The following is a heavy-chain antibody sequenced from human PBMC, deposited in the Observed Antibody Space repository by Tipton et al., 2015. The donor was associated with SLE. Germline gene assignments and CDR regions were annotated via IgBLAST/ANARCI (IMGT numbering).Heavy chain of an antibody. D-gene: IGHD3-10*01. Sequence: SLRLSCAASASTVSNNYMTWIRQPPGMGLEWVSLMYSSGDTLYADSVKGRFTVSRDSSKNTLYLQMNILRPDDTAVYYCARGLLWSGEAHLDSWGQGTLVTVSS. CDR3: ARGLLWSGEAHLDS. CDR1: ASTVSNNY. J-gene: IGHJ4*02. V-gene: IGHV3-66*02. CDR2: MYSSGDT.